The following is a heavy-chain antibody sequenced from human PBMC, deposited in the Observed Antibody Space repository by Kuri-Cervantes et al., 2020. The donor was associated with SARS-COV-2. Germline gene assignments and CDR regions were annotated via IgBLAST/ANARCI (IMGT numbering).Heavy chain of an antibody. J-gene: IGHJ1*01. D-gene: IGHD2-2*02. CDR3: AIEIGYCSSTSCHKYFQH. CDR1: GSTFSDYY. Sequence: GCSPRLSRSASGSTFSDYYMNWVRQAPGKGLEWVSGINWNGGSTYYADSVKGRFTISRDNAKNSLYLQMNSLRAEDTALYYCAIEIGYCSSTSCHKYFQHWGQGTLVTVSS. V-gene: IGHV3-20*04. CDR2: INWNGGST.